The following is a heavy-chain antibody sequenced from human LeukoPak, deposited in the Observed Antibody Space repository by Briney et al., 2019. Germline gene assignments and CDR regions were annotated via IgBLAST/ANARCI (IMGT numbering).Heavy chain of an antibody. J-gene: IGHJ5*02. Sequence: PSETLSLTCAVYGGSFSGYFWSWIRQPPGKGLEWIGEINHSGSTNYNPSLKRRVTISVDTSKNQFSLKLSSVTAADTAVYSCARGLTTVTTFNWFDPWGQGTLVAVSS. D-gene: IGHD4-17*01. CDR1: GGSFSGYF. V-gene: IGHV4-34*01. CDR3: ARGLTTVTTFNWFDP. CDR2: INHSGST.